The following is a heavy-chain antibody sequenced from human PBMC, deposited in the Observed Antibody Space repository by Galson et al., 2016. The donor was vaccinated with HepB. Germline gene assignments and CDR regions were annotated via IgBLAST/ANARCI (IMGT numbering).Heavy chain of an antibody. CDR2: ITTYNGNT. D-gene: IGHD3-3*01. CDR3: ARVPFWSGYYLDY. V-gene: IGHV1-18*01. Sequence: SVKVSCKASGYTFTNYGISWVRQAPGHGLDWVGWITTYNGNTNYAQKFQDRVTMTTDTPTSTAYMELRSLRSDHTAVYYCARVPFWSGYYLDYWGQGTLVTVSS. J-gene: IGHJ4*02. CDR1: GYTFTNYG.